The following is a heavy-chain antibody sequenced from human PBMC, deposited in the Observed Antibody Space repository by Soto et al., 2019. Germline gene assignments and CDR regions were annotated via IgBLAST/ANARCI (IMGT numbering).Heavy chain of an antibody. CDR2: ISSSSSTI. D-gene: IGHD5-18*01. Sequence: GGSLRLSCAASGFTFSSYGMHWVRQAPGKGLEWVSYISSSSSTIYYADSVKGRFTISRDNAKNSLYLQMNSLRAEDTAVYYCARAGGYSYGYFDYWGQGTLVTVSS. CDR1: GFTFSSYG. V-gene: IGHV3-48*04. CDR3: ARAGGYSYGYFDY. J-gene: IGHJ4*02.